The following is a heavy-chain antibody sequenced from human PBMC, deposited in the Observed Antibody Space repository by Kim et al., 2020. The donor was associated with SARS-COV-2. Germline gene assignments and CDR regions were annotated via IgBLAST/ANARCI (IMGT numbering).Heavy chain of an antibody. V-gene: IGHV5-51*01. J-gene: IGHJ4*02. Sequence: YSPSFHGQVTISDNKSISTTYLQWSSLKASDTAMYYCARLYSQAYPFVDYWGQGTLVTVSS. CDR3: ARLYSQAYPFVDY. D-gene: IGHD2-21*01.